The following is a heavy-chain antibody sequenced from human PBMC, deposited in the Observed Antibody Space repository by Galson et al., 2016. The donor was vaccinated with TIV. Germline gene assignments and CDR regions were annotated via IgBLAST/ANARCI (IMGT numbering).Heavy chain of an antibody. J-gene: IGHJ6*02. CDR3: AGEGGNQWLKYGLDV. V-gene: IGHV1-69*13. Sequence: SVKVSCKASGGTFNSYAISWVRQAPGQGLEWMGRRIPTFATTNYAENFQGRVTISADESTSTAYMELSSLRSEDTAVYYCAGEGGNQWLKYGLDVWGQGTTVTVSS. CDR2: RIPTFATT. CDR1: GGTFNSYA. D-gene: IGHD6-19*01.